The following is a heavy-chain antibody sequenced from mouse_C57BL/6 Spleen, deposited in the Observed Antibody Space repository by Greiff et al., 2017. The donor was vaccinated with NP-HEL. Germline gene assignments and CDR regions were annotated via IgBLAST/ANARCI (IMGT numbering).Heavy chain of an antibody. V-gene: IGHV5-6*01. CDR2: ISSGGSYT. CDR3: ARQEHYSNDGFAY. J-gene: IGHJ3*01. CDR1: GFTFSSYG. Sequence: VQLKQSGGDLVKPGGSLKLSCAASGFTFSSYGMSWVRQTPDKRLEWVATISSGGSYTYYPDSVKGRFTISRDNAKNTLYLQMSSLKSEDTAMYYCARQEHYSNDGFAYWGQGTLVTVSA. D-gene: IGHD2-12*01.